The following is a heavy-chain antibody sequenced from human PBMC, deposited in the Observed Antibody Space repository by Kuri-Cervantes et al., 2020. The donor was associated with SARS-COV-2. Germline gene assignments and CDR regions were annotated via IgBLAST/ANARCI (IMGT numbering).Heavy chain of an antibody. CDR1: GFTFSSYA. CDR2: ISGSGGST. CDR3: ARGRTMVRVMDV. V-gene: IGHV3-23*01. J-gene: IGHJ6*03. Sequence: GESLKISCAASGFTFSSYAMSWVRQAPGKGLEWVSAISGSGGSTYYADSVKGRFTISRDNSKNTLYLQMNSLRAEDTAVYYCARGRTMVRVMDVWGKGTTVTFSS. D-gene: IGHD3-10*01.